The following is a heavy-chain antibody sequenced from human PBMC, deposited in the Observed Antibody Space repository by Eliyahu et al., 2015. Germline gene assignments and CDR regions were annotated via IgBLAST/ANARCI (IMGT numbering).Heavy chain of an antibody. D-gene: IGHD3-3*01. CDR1: GGXISSSSYY. CDR3: ARQGPLWSGYYKVEGVDY. CDR2: IYYSGST. J-gene: IGHJ4*02. V-gene: IGHV4-39*01. Sequence: QLQLQESGPGLVKPSETLSXTCTVXGGXISSSSYYGAGIRQPPGKGLEWIGSIYYSGSTYYNPSLKSRVTISVDTSKNQFSLKLSSVTAADTAVYYCARQGPLWSGYYKVEGVDYWGQGTLVTVSS.